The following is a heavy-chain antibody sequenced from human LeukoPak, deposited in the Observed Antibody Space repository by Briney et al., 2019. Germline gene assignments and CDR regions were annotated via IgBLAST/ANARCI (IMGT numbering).Heavy chain of an antibody. D-gene: IGHD3-3*01. CDR1: GYSFTSNW. Sequence: GESLKISCKGSGYSFTSNWIGWVRQMPGKGVEWMGIIYPGDSDTRYSPSFQGQVTISADESISTAYLQWSSLKASDTAMYYCTRLTYYDFWSGYSTGFDYWGQRTLVTVSS. J-gene: IGHJ4*02. CDR3: TRLTYYDFWSGYSTGFDY. CDR2: IYPGDSDT. V-gene: IGHV5-51*01.